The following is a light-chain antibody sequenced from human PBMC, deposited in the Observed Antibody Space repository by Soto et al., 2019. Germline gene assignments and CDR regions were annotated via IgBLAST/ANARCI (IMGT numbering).Light chain of an antibody. CDR1: QSVSSN. V-gene: IGKV3-15*01. CDR2: GAS. Sequence: EIVMTQSPATLSVSPGERATLSCRASQSVSSNLAWYQQKPGQAPRLLIYGASTRATGIPARFSGSGSGTEFPLTISSLQSEDVAVYYCQQYNNWWTFGQGPKVEIK. J-gene: IGKJ1*01. CDR3: QQYNNWWT.